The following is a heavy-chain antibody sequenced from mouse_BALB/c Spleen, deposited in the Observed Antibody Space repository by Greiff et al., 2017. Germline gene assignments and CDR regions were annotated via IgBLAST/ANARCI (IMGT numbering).Heavy chain of an antibody. D-gene: IGHD2-4*01. CDR2: ISSGGGNT. CDR3: ARSSYDSWFAY. V-gene: IGHV5-9*03. J-gene: IGHJ3*01. CDR1: GFTFSSYT. Sequence: DVMLVESGGGLVKPGGSLKLSCAASGFTFSSYTMSWVRQTPEKRLEWVATISSGGGNTYYPDSVKGRFTISRDNAKNNLYLQMSSLRSEDTALYYCARSSYDSWFAYWGQGTLVTVSA.